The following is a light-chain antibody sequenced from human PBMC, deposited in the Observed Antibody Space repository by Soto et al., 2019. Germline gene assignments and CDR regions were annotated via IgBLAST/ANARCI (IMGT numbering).Light chain of an antibody. CDR3: SSYCSNNTVL. J-gene: IGLJ2*01. CDR2: EIR. CDR1: SSDVGTYNY. Sequence: QSVLTQPASVSGSPGQSITISCTGTSSDVGTYNYVSWYQQHPVKAPKLIIFEIRNRPSGVSDRFSGSKSGDTASLTISGLQPADEADYFCSSYCSNNTVLFGGGTKVTVL. V-gene: IGLV2-14*01.